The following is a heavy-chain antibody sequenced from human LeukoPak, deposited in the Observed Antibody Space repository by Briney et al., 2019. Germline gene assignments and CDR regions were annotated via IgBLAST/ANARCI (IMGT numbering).Heavy chain of an antibody. D-gene: IGHD5-18*01. CDR3: AKGDVDSPMNFYH. J-gene: IGHJ4*02. Sequence: PGGSLRLSSAASGFTFDDYSMHWVRQAPGKGLEWVSFINWDSGSRYHTPSVRGRFTASRANSKNSLYLQMNRLRTEDTALYYCAKGDVDSPMNFYHWGQGTLVTVSP. CDR2: INWDSGSR. V-gene: IGHV3-43*01. CDR1: GFTFDDYS.